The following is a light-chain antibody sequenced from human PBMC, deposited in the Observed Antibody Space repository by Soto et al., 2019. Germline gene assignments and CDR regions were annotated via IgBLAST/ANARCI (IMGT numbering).Light chain of an antibody. CDR2: AAS. CDR3: LQHHSYSWT. J-gene: IGKJ1*01. V-gene: IGKV1-17*01. CDR1: QGIGND. Sequence: DIQMTQSPSSLSASVGDTVTITCRASQGIGNDLGWYQQKPGKAPKRLIYAASSLQSGVPSRFSGSGSGPEFTLTIRSLQPEDFATYYCLQHHSYSWTYGQGTKVDIK.